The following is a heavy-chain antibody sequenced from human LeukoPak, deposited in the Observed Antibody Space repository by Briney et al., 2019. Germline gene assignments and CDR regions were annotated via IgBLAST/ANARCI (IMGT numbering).Heavy chain of an antibody. CDR3: ARQSPLYCSSTSCYGSFDY. V-gene: IGHV4-59*08. CDR1: GGSINGYY. D-gene: IGHD2-2*01. Sequence: SETLSLTCTVSGGSINGYYWSWIRQSPGKGLESLGYIYYTGSTYYNPSLKSRVTISVDTSKNQFSLKLGSVTAADTAVYYCARQSPLYCSSTSCYGSFDYWGQGTLVTVSS. CDR2: IYYTGST. J-gene: IGHJ4*02.